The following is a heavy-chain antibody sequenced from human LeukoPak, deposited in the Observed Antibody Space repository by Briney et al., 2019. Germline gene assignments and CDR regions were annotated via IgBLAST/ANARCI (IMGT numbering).Heavy chain of an antibody. CDR3: ARGYDSSAYYPFNY. V-gene: IGHV4-59*11. CDR1: GGSLSAHH. D-gene: IGHD3-22*01. CDR2: ISDSGST. J-gene: IGHJ4*02. Sequence: SETLSLTCVVSGGSLSAHHWSWIRQSPGRGLEWIGYISDSGSTNYNPSLKSRVTISVDTSKNQFSLMLSSVTAADTAVYYCARGYDSSAYYPFNYWGQGTLVTVSS.